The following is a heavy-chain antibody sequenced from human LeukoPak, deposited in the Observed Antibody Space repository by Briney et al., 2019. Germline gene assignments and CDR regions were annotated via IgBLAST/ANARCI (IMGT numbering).Heavy chain of an antibody. CDR3: ARKVAQFGELLYFDY. Sequence: SVKVSCKASGGTFSSYAISWVRQAPGQGLEWMGGIIPIFGTANYAQKFQGRVTITADESTSTAYMELSSLRSEDTAVYYCARKVAQFGELLYFDYWGQGTLVTVSS. J-gene: IGHJ4*02. CDR2: IIPIFGTA. V-gene: IGHV1-69*13. CDR1: GGTFSSYA. D-gene: IGHD3-10*01.